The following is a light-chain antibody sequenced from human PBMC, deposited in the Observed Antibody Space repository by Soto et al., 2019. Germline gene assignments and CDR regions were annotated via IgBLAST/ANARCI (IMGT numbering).Light chain of an antibody. CDR2: YAS. CDR3: QQRSNWPPLT. Sequence: EIVLTQSPATLSLSPGERATLSCRASQSVSSYLAWYQQKPGQAPRLLIYYASNRAPGIPARFSGSGSGTDFTLTISSLEPEDFAVYYFQQRSNWPPLTFGGGTKVEIK. CDR1: QSVSSY. V-gene: IGKV3-11*01. J-gene: IGKJ4*01.